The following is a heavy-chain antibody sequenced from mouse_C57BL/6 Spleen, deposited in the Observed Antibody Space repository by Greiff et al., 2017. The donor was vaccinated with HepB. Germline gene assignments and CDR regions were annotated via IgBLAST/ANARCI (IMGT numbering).Heavy chain of an antibody. CDR2: INPNNGGT. CDR1: GYTFTDYN. J-gene: IGHJ3*01. CDR3: ARPDGSPGGFAY. Sequence: EVKLMESGPELVKPGASVKIPCKASGYTFTDYNMDWVKQSHGKSLEWIGDINPNNGGTIYNQKFKGKATLTVDKSSSTAYMELRSLTSEDTAVYYCARPDGSPGGFAYWGQGTLVTVSA. V-gene: IGHV1-18*01. D-gene: IGHD1-1*01.